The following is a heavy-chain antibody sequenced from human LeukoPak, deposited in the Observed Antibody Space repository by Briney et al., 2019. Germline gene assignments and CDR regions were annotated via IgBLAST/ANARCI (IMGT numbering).Heavy chain of an antibody. D-gene: IGHD3-9*01. CDR3: ARGDDYGYFDWLLSGFDY. J-gene: IGHJ4*02. CDR2: IKSKTDGGTT. V-gene: IGHV3-15*01. Sequence: KSGGSLRLSCAASGFTFSNAWMSWVRQAPGKGLEWVGRIKSKTDGGTTDYAAPVKGRFTISRDDSKNTLYLQMNSLKTEDTAVYYCARGDDYGYFDWLLSGFDYWGQGTLVTVSS. CDR1: GFTFSNAW.